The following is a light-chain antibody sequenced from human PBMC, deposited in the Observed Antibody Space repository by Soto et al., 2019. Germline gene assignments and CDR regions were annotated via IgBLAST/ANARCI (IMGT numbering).Light chain of an antibody. J-gene: IGKJ3*01. CDR2: YAS. CDR3: QHYSNWPPT. CDR1: ESVHSN. Sequence: EMVMTQSPATLSVSPGERVTLSCRASESVHSNLAWYQQKPGQGPSLLIYYASTRVTGVPDRFSGSGSGTDFTLTISSLEAEDVGVYYCQHYSNWPPTFGPGTKVEIK. V-gene: IGKV3-15*01.